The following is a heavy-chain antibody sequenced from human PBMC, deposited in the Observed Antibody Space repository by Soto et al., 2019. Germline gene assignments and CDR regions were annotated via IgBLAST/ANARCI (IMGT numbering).Heavy chain of an antibody. D-gene: IGHD3-10*01. Sequence: ALVKVSCKASGYTFTSYVISWVRQAPGQGLEWMGWISAYNGNTNYAQKLQGRVTMTTDTSTSTAYMELRSLRSDDTAVYYCARTFYYGSGSHDYYYYYGMDVWGQGTTVTVSS. CDR1: GYTFTSYV. CDR2: ISAYNGNT. J-gene: IGHJ6*02. V-gene: IGHV1-18*01. CDR3: ARTFYYGSGSHDYYYYYGMDV.